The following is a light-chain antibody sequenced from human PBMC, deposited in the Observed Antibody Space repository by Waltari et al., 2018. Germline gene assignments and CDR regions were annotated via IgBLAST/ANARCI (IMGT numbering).Light chain of an antibody. V-gene: IGLV2-8*01. J-gene: IGLJ3*02. CDR2: EVN. CDR1: SSDVGGNNY. Sequence: QSVLTQPPSASGSPGQSVTISCTGTSSDVGGNNYVSWYQQHPGKAPKLMIYEVNKRPSGVPDRFYGSKSGNTASLTVSGLQAEDEADYYCSSYGGSKVFGGGTKLTVL. CDR3: SSYGGSKV.